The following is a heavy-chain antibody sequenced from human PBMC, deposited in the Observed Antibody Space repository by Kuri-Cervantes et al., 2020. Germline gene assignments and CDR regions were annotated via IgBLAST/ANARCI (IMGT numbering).Heavy chain of an antibody. CDR2: IIPIFGTA. CDR3: ARDVQMVASSSWGDAFDI. V-gene: IGHV1-69*06. J-gene: IGHJ3*02. D-gene: IGHD6-13*01. Sequence: SVKVSCKASGGTFSSYAISWVRLAPGQGLEWMGGIIPIFGTANYAQKFQGRVTITADKSTSTAYMELRSLRSDDTAVYYCARDVQMVASSSWGDAFDIWGQGTMVTVSS. CDR1: GGTFSSYA.